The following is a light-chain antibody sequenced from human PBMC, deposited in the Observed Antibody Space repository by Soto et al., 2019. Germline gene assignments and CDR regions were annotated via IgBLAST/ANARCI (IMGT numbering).Light chain of an antibody. CDR3: QSYDVTNHV. Sequence: NFMLTQPHSVSESPGKTVTISCTRSSDSIASNYVQWYQQRPGSSPTTVIYENNQRPSGVPDRFSGSIDSSSNSASLTISGLKTEDEADYYCQSYDVTNHVLGGGTKVTVL. CDR1: SDSIASNY. V-gene: IGLV6-57*01. J-gene: IGLJ2*01. CDR2: ENN.